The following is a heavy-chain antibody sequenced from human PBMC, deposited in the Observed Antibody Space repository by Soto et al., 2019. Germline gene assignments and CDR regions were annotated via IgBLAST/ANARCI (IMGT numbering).Heavy chain of an antibody. CDR1: GGSISSYY. D-gene: IGHD3-3*01. V-gene: IGHV4-59*01. CDR2: IYYSGST. Sequence: SETLSLTCTVSGGSISSYYWSWIRQPPGKGLEWIGYIYYSGSTNYNPSLKSRVTISVDTSKNQFSLKLSSVTAADTAVYYCARVQFLEWLLGVDVWGKGTTVTVSS. J-gene: IGHJ6*04. CDR3: ARVQFLEWLLGVDV.